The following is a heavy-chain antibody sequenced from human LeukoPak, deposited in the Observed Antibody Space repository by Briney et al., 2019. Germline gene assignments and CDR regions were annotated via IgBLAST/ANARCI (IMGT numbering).Heavy chain of an antibody. V-gene: IGHV3-21*01. Sequence: GGSLRPSCAGSGFTFSSYTMNWVRQAPGKGLEWVSSISSSATYIYYADSVRGRFTISRDDAKNSLFLHMNSLRAEDTAVYYCATWDDYGDYVAFEYWGQGTLVTVSS. CDR2: ISSSATYI. D-gene: IGHD4-17*01. CDR1: GFTFSSYT. CDR3: ATWDDYGDYVAFEY. J-gene: IGHJ4*02.